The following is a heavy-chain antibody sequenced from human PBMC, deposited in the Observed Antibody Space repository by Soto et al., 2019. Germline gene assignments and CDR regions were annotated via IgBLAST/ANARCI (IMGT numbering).Heavy chain of an antibody. CDR3: ARIIGPYYYYMDV. CDR1: GYTFTSYY. J-gene: IGHJ6*03. V-gene: IGHV1-18*04. CDR2: ISAYNVNT. Sequence: GASVKVSCKASGYTFTSYYMHWVRQAPGQGLEWMGWISAYNVNTNYAQKLQGRVTMTTDTSTSTAYMELRSLRSDDTAVYYCARIIGPYYYYMDVWGKGTTVTVSS.